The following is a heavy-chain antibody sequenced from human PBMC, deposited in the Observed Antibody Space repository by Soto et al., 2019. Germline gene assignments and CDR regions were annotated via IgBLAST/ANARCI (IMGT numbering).Heavy chain of an antibody. V-gene: IGHV1-8*01. J-gene: IGHJ4*02. D-gene: IGHD6-19*01. CDR3: AREWSSGWYVDY. CDR1: GYTFTSYD. CDR2: MNPNSGNT. Sequence: HVQLVQSGAEVKKPGASVKVSCKASGYTFTSYDIKWVRQATGQGLEWMGWMNPNSGNTGYAQKFQGRVTMTSNTSISTAYMALSRLRSADPAGYYFAREWSSGWYVDYWGQGNLVTVSS.